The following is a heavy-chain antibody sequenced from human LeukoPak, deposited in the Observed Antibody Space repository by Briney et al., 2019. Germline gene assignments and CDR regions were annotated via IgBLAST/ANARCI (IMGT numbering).Heavy chain of an antibody. CDR3: AKDDRRYCSGGSCYSMGFDY. J-gene: IGHJ4*02. CDR2: VSYGGSNK. CDR1: GFTFESYT. V-gene: IGHV3-30-3*01. Sequence: PGTSLRLSCAASGFTFESYTIHWVRQAPGKGLEWVALVSYGGSNKYYIDSVKGRFTISRDNSKNTLYLQMNSLRGEDTAVYYCAKDDRRYCSGGSCYSMGFDYWGQGTLVTVSS. D-gene: IGHD2-15*01.